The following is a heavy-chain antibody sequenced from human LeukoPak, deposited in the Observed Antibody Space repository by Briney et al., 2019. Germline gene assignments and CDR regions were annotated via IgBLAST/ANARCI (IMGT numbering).Heavy chain of an antibody. V-gene: IGHV4-59*08. CDR3: ARHMGLGYSYGYPYFDY. Sequence: SETLSLTCTVSGGSISSYYWSWIRQPPGKGLGWIGYIYYSGSTNYNPSLKSRVTISVDTSKNQFSLKLSSVTAADTAVYYCARHMGLGYSYGYPYFDYWGQGTLVTVSS. CDR1: GGSISSYY. D-gene: IGHD5-18*01. J-gene: IGHJ4*02. CDR2: IYYSGST.